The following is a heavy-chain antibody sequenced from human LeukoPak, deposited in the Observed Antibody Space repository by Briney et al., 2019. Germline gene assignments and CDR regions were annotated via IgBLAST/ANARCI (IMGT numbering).Heavy chain of an antibody. CDR2: IYYSGST. Sequence: PSETLSLTCTVSGGSISSYYWSWIRQPPGKGLEWIGYIYYSGSTNYNPSLKSRVTISLDTSKNQFSLKLSSVTAADTAVYYCARQGYSSGSYYLDYWGQGTLVTVSS. CDR3: ARQGYSSGSYYLDY. J-gene: IGHJ4*02. V-gene: IGHV4-59*01. D-gene: IGHD6-19*01. CDR1: GGSISSYY.